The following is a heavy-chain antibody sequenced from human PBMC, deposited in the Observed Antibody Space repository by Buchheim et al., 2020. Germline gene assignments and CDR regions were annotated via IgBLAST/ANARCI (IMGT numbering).Heavy chain of an antibody. CDR1: GGSFSGYY. D-gene: IGHD3-22*01. CDR2: INHSGST. V-gene: IGHV4-34*01. CDR3: ARTADSSGYYLVDY. J-gene: IGHJ4*02. Sequence: QVQLQQWGAGLLKPSETLSLTCAVYGGSFSGYYWSWIRQPPGKGLEWIGEINHSGSTNYNPSLKSRVTISVDTSKNQFYLKLSSVTAADTAVYYCARTADSSGYYLVDYWGQGTL.